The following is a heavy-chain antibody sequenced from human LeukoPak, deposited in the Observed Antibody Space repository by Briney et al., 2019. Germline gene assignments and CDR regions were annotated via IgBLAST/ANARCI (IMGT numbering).Heavy chain of an antibody. J-gene: IGHJ3*02. V-gene: IGHV1-69*04. CDR1: GGTFSSYA. D-gene: IGHD5-18*01. CDR3: ARGYSYGYPSGGHASDI. CDR2: IIPILGIA. Sequence: SVKVSCKASGGTFSSYAISWVRQAPGQGLEWMGRIIPILGIANYAQKFQGRVTITADKSTSTAYMELSSLRSEDTAVYYCARGYSYGYPSGGHASDIWGQGTMVTASS.